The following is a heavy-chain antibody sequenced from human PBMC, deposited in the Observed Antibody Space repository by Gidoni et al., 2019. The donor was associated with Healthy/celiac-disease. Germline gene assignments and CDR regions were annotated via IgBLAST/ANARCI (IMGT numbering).Heavy chain of an antibody. V-gene: IGHV3-15*01. CDR1: GFTFSNAW. D-gene: IGHD7-27*01. J-gene: IGHJ3*02. CDR2: IKSKTDGGTT. Sequence: EVQLVESGGGLVKPGGSLRLSCAASGFTFSNAWLSWVRQAPGKGLAWVGRIKSKTDGGTTDYAAPVKGRFTISRDDSKNTLYLQMNSLKTEDTAVYYCTTGGAPTRSWGDAFDIWGQGTMVTVSS. CDR3: TTGGAPTRSWGDAFDI.